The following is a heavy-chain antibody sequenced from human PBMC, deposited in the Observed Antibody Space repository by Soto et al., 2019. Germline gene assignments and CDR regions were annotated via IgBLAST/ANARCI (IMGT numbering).Heavy chain of an antibody. CDR3: AKQRSTNWFLLDY. CDR2: ISYDESKK. V-gene: IGHV3-30*18. CDR1: GFIFTTYG. J-gene: IGHJ4*02. Sequence: QVQLVASGGGVVQPGRSLRLSCAASGFIFTTYGMHWVRQAPGKGLEWVAIISYDESKKYYADSVKGRFTISRDTSKNTLYLQMNSLRPEDTGVYSCAKQRSTNWFLLDYWGQGTLVTVSS. D-gene: IGHD6-25*01.